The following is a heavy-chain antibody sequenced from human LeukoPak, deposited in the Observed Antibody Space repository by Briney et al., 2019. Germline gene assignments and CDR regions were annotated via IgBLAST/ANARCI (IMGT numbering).Heavy chain of an antibody. CDR3: AKVNANRYTSGLDY. D-gene: IGHD6-19*01. J-gene: IGHJ4*02. Sequence: GGSLRLSCAASGFTVSSYAMSWVRQAPGEGLEWVSTISGNGGSTYYADSVKGRLTISRDSSKNTLYLQMKSLGAEDTAVYYCAKVNANRYTSGLDYWGQGTLVTVSS. CDR1: GFTVSSYA. V-gene: IGHV3-23*01. CDR2: ISGNGGST.